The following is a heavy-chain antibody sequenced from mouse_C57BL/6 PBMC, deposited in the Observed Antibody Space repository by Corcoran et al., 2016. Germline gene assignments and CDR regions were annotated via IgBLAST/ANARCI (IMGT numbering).Heavy chain of an antibody. CDR3: ARGWLLRRHFDV. CDR2: IYPGSGNT. D-gene: IGHD2-3*01. Sequence: QGQLKQFEAGLVRPGASVKLACKASGYTFTDYYINWVKQRPGQGLEWIARIYPGSGNTYYNEKFKGKATLTAEKSSSTAYMQLSSLTSEDSAVYFCARGWLLRRHFDVWGTGTTVTVSS. CDR1: GYTFTDYY. V-gene: IGHV1-76*01. J-gene: IGHJ1*03.